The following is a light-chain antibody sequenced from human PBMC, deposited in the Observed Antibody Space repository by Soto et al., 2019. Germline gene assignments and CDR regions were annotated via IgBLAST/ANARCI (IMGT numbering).Light chain of an antibody. CDR2: DAS. J-gene: IGKJ2*01. V-gene: IGKV3D-20*01. CDR3: QQYGSSPQT. Sequence: EIVLTQSPATLSLSPGERATLSCGASQSVSSSYLAWYQQRPGLAPRLLIYDASYRATGIPDRFSGSGSGTDFTLTISRLEPEDFAVYYFQQYGSSPQTFGQGTKLEIK. CDR1: QSVSSSY.